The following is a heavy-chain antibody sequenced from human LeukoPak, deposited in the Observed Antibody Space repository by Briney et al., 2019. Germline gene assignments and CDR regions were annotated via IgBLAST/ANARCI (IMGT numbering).Heavy chain of an antibody. Sequence: SETLSLTCTVSGGSISGYYWSWIRQPPGKGLEWIGYIYYSGSTNYNPSLKSRVTISVDTSKNQFSLKLSSVTAADTAVYYCARYYYDSSGYSIYYQYMDVWGKGTTVTVSS. CDR2: IYYSGST. V-gene: IGHV4-59*01. CDR3: ARYYYDSSGYSIYYQYMDV. CDR1: GGSISGYY. J-gene: IGHJ6*03. D-gene: IGHD3-22*01.